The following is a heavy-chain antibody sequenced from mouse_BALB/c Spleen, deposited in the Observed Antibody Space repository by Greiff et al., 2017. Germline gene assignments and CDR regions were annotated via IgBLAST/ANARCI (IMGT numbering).Heavy chain of an antibody. Sequence: EVKLMESGGGLVQPGESLKLSCESNEYEFPSHDMSWVRKTPEKRLELVAAINSDGGSTYYPDTMERRFIISRDNTKKTLYLQMSSLRSEDTALYYCARGGTTVVGWYFDVWGAGTTVTVSS. J-gene: IGHJ1*01. CDR1: EYEFPSHD. CDR3: ARGGTTVVGWYFDV. V-gene: IGHV5-2*01. D-gene: IGHD1-1*01. CDR2: INSDGGST.